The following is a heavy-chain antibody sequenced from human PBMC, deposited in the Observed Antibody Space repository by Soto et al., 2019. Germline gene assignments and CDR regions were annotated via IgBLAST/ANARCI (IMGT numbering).Heavy chain of an antibody. CDR1: GFTFSDYA. Sequence: VQLVESGGGVVQPGRSLRLSCAASGFTFSDYAMHWVRQAPGKGLEWVAVVSHDGSNTHYADSVKGRFTISRDSSNNTVTLEMPSLRAEDTAVYYCANGGRQWVVRSEVNYWGQGALVPVSS. D-gene: IGHD6-19*01. V-gene: IGHV3-30*18. CDR3: ANGGRQWVVRSEVNY. CDR2: VSHDGSNT. J-gene: IGHJ4*02.